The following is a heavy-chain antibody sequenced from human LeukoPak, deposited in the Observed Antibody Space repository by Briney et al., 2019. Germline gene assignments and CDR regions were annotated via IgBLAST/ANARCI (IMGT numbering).Heavy chain of an antibody. CDR1: GGSISSGNYS. J-gene: IGHJ4*02. CDR2: IYYSGGT. D-gene: IGHD3-22*01. V-gene: IGHV4-39*02. Sequence: PSETLSLTCTVSGGSISSGNYSWGWIRQPPGKGLEWIGNIYYSGGTYYNPSLKSRVTISVDTSKNQFSLKLSSVTAADTAVYYCARDSYDSSGYYPYYFDYWGQGTLVTVSS. CDR3: ARDSYDSSGYYPYYFDY.